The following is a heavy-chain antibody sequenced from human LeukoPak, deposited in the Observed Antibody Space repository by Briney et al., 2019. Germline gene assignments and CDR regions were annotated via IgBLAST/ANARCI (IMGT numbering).Heavy chain of an antibody. Sequence: GGSLRLSCAASGFTFSSYWMSWVRQAPGKGLEWVANIKQDGSEKYYVDSVKGRFTISRDNAKSSLYLQMNSLRAEDTAVYYCAREDIVVVVAATEEIYYFDYWGQGTLVTVSS. CDR1: GFTFSSYW. J-gene: IGHJ4*02. CDR3: AREDIVVVVAATEEIYYFDY. CDR2: IKQDGSEK. D-gene: IGHD2-15*01. V-gene: IGHV3-7*01.